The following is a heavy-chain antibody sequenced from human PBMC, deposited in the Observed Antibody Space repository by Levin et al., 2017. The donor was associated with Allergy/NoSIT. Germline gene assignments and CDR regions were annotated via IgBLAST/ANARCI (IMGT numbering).Heavy chain of an antibody. D-gene: IGHD3-22*01. J-gene: IGHJ4*02. V-gene: IGHV1-2*02. Sequence: ASVKVSCKASGYTFTGYYMHWVRQAPGQGLEWMGWINPNSGGTNYAQKFQGRVTMTRDTSISTAYMELSRLRSDDTAVYYCARSGFGYDSSAYLIDYWGQGTLVTVSS. CDR3: ARSGFGYDSSAYLIDY. CDR1: GYTFTGYY. CDR2: INPNSGGT.